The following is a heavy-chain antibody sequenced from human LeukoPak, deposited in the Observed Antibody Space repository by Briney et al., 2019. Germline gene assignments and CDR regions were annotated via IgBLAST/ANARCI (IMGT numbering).Heavy chain of an antibody. V-gene: IGHV1-8*01. CDR2: MNPNSGDT. CDR3: ASYCGGDCYRFDY. J-gene: IGHJ4*02. D-gene: IGHD2-21*02. Sequence: ASVKVSCKASGYSFTSYDINLVRQATGQGLEWMGWMNPNSGDTGYAQKFQGRVTMTRNTSISTAYMELSSLRSEDTAVYYCASYCGGDCYRFDYWGQGTLVTVSS. CDR1: GYSFTSYD.